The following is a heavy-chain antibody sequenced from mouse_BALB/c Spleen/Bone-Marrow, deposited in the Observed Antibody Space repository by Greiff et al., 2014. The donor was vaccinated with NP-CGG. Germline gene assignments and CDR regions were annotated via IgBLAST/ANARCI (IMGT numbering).Heavy chain of an antibody. CDR3: ARDWDYYAMDY. V-gene: IGHV1-77*01. CDR2: ICPGSGNT. Sequence: VQLQQSGAELARPGASVKLSCKASGYTFTDYYINWVKQRTGQGLEWIGEICPGSGNTYYNEKFKGKATLTADKSSSTAYIQLSSLTSEDSAVYFCARDWDYYAMDYWGQGTSVTVSS. CDR1: GYTFTDYY. J-gene: IGHJ4*01. D-gene: IGHD4-1*01.